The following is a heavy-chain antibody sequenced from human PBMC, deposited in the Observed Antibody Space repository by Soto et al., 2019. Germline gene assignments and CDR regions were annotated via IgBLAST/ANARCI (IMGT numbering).Heavy chain of an antibody. D-gene: IGHD2-2*02. Sequence: GESLKISCKGSGYSFTSYWIGWVRQMPGKGLEWMGIIYPGDSDTRYSPSFQGQVTISADKSISTAYLQWSSLKTEDTAVYYCTRRYCSSTSCYRRDYWGQGTLVTVSS. CDR3: TRRYCSSTSCYRRDY. J-gene: IGHJ4*02. CDR1: GYSFTSYW. CDR2: IYPGDSDT. V-gene: IGHV5-51*01.